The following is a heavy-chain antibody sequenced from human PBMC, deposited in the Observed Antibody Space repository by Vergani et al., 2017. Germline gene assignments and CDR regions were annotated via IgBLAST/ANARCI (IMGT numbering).Heavy chain of an antibody. D-gene: IGHD2-21*02. CDR2: IYYSGST. CDR1: GGSISRYY. J-gene: IGHJ3*02. V-gene: IGHV4-59*01. Sequence: QVQLQESGPGLVKPSETLSLTCTVSGGSISRYYWSWIRQPPGKGLEWIGYIYYSGSTNYNPSLKSRFTISVDTSKTQFSLKLSSVTAADTAVYYCARNPYCGGDCYSDAFDIWGQGTMVTVSS. CDR3: ARNPYCGGDCYSDAFDI.